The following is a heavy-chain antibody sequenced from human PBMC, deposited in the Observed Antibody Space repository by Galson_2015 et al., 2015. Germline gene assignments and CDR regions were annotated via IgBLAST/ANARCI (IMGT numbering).Heavy chain of an antibody. CDR1: GYIFSTYG. Sequence: SVKVSCKASGYIFSTYGIAWVRQAPGQGLEWMGWISADNGNTTHAQTVQGRVTLTTDTSTTTAHMELRSLRSDDTAVYYCARHRYNGFDHPVFWGQGTLVTVSS. CDR3: ARHRYNGFDHPVF. V-gene: IGHV1-18*01. J-gene: IGHJ4*02. D-gene: IGHD1-14*01. CDR2: ISADNGNT.